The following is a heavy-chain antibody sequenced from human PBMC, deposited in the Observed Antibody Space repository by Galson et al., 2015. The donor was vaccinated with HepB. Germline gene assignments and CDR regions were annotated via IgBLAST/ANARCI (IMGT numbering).Heavy chain of an antibody. CDR1: GFTFSDYY. CDR2: ISSSFSGVTK. Sequence: SLRLSCAASGFTFSDYYMSWIRQAPGKGLEWVSYISSSFSGVTKYYADSVKGRFTILRDNGKHSLFLQMDSLRTEDTAVYYCARGAATFNYWGQGTLVTVSS. CDR3: ARGAATFNY. V-gene: IGHV3-11*01. D-gene: IGHD6-13*01. J-gene: IGHJ4*02.